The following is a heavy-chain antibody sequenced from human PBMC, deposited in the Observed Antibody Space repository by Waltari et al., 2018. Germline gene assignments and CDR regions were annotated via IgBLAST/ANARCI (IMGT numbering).Heavy chain of an antibody. V-gene: IGHV3-30*18. CDR1: GFTFNTYG. CDR2: ISFDGSNK. J-gene: IGHJ5*02. CDR3: AKAGGHSSSWNPQYASTIEP. D-gene: IGHD6-13*01. Sequence: QVQLVESGGGVVQSGRSLRLSCAASGFTFNTYGMHWVRQAPGQGLDWVAVISFDGSNKYYADSVKGRFTISRDNSKNTLYLQMNSLRAEDTAIYYCAKAGGHSSSWNPQYASTIEPWGQGTLVTVAS.